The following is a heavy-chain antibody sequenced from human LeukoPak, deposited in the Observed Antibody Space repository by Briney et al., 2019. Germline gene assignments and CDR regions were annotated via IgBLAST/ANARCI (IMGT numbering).Heavy chain of an antibody. CDR2: IIPILGIA. J-gene: IGHJ6*02. Sequence: GASVKVSCKASVGTFSSYAISWVRQAPGQGLAWMGRIIPILGIANYAQKFQGRVTITADKSTSTAYMELSSLRSEDTAVYYCARGNTMVRRYGMDVWGQGTTVTVSS. CDR3: ARGNTMVRRYGMDV. V-gene: IGHV1-69*04. D-gene: IGHD3-10*01. CDR1: VGTFSSYA.